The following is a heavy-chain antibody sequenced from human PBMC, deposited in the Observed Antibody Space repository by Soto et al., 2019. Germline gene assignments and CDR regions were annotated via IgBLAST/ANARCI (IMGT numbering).Heavy chain of an antibody. V-gene: IGHV2-5*02. Sequence: QITLKESGPTLVKPRQTLTLTCTFSGFSLSTSGVTVGWIRQPPGKALEWLGLIYWDDDKRSSPSLKNRLTITMETSKPQVVLTITNVEPVDTATYYCAHSPSFDIGVVPAAIHPGEVYFAYWGQGTPVTVSS. CDR2: IYWDDDK. D-gene: IGHD2-2*01. CDR1: GFSLSTSGVT. CDR3: AHSPSFDIGVVPAAIHPGEVYFAY. J-gene: IGHJ4*02.